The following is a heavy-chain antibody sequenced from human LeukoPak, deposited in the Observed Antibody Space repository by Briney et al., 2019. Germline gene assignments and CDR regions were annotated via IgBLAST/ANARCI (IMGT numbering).Heavy chain of an antibody. CDR2: ISSSGSTI. D-gene: IGHD1-26*01. CDR3: AKAQEYSGSYYLGLEAFDI. J-gene: IGHJ3*02. V-gene: IGHV3-48*01. CDR1: GFTFSNYS. Sequence: PGGSLRLSCAASGFTFSNYSMNWVRQAPGKGLEWVSYISSSGSTIYYADSVKGRFTISRDNSKNTLYLQMNSLRAEDTAVYYCAKAQEYSGSYYLGLEAFDIWGQGTMVTVSS.